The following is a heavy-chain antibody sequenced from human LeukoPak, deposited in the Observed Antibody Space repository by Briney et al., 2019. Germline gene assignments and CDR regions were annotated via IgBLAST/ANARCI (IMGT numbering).Heavy chain of an antibody. CDR2: ISGSGGST. J-gene: IGHJ5*02. V-gene: IGHV3-23*01. Sequence: GGSLTLSCAASGFSFSSYAMSWVRQAPGKGLEWVSAISGSGGSTYYADPVKGRFTISRDNSKNTLYLQMNSLRAEDTAVYYCAKARVPAAFNWFDPWGQGTLVTVSS. D-gene: IGHD2-2*01. CDR3: AKARVPAAFNWFDP. CDR1: GFSFSSYA.